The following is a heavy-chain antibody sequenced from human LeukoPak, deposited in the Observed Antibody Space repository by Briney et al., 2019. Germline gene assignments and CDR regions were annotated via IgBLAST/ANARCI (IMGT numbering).Heavy chain of an antibody. CDR2: VSVSGST. Sequence: SETLSLTCTVSGDSITSGHYFWSWIRQPAGKGLEWIGRVSVSGSTNYNPSLNSRVTISIDTSKNHFSLKLISVTAADTALYYCTRDGRRGTNGDAFYIWGQGTMVTASS. V-gene: IGHV4-61*02. J-gene: IGHJ3*02. CDR1: GDSITSGHYF. D-gene: IGHD1-26*01. CDR3: TRDGRRGTNGDAFYI.